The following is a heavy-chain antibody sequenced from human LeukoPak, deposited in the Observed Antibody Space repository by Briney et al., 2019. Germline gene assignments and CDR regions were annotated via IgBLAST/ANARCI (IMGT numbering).Heavy chain of an antibody. CDR3: ARVDPDSSSTLEVFDY. Sequence: PSETLSLTCTVSGGSISSYYWSWIRQPPGKGLEWIGYIYYSGSTNYNPSLRSRVTISVDTSKNQFSLKLSSVTAADTAVYYCARVDPDSSSTLEVFDYWGQGTLVTVSS. V-gene: IGHV4-59*01. D-gene: IGHD6-6*01. J-gene: IGHJ4*02. CDR2: IYYSGST. CDR1: GGSISSYY.